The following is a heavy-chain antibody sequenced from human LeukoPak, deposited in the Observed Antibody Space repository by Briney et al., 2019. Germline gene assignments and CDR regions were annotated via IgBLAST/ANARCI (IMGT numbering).Heavy chain of an antibody. CDR2: LYSGGST. CDR1: GFTVSDTY. J-gene: IGHJ4*02. V-gene: IGHV3-66*01. Sequence: GGSLRLSCAASGFTVSDTYMSWVRQAPGKWLEWVSLLYSGGSTHYADSVKGRFTISRDKSKNILSLQMNSLRAEDTALYYCARGKSGIYTRPFDYWGQGTLVTVSS. D-gene: IGHD1-26*01. CDR3: ARGKSGIYTRPFDY.